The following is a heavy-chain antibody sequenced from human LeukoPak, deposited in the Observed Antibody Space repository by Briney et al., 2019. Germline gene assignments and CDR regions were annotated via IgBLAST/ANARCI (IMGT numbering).Heavy chain of an antibody. D-gene: IGHD2-2*02. J-gene: IGHJ4*02. Sequence: GGSLRLSCAASGFTFSSYALSWVRQAPGEGLEWVSGITGSGLSTYYADSVKGRFTISRDNSKNTLYLQMNSPRAEDTAVYYCATDPSARYCSSTSCYTASDYWGQGTLVTVSS. CDR2: ITGSGLST. CDR3: ATDPSARYCSSTSCYTASDY. CDR1: GFTFSSYA. V-gene: IGHV3-23*01.